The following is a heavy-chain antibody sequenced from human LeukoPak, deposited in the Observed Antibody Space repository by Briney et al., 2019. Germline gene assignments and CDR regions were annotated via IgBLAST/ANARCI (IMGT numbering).Heavy chain of an antibody. V-gene: IGHV4-34*01. CDR1: GGSLSGDY. CDR3: ARDLPTGY. D-gene: IGHD4-17*01. J-gene: IGHJ4*02. CDR2: INHSRST. Sequence: SGTLSLTCAVYGGSLSGDYWSWIRQPPGNGLGWIGEINHSRSTTYNPSLKSRVPISVDTSKNQFSLKLSSVTAADTAVYYCARDLPTGYWGQGTLVTVSS.